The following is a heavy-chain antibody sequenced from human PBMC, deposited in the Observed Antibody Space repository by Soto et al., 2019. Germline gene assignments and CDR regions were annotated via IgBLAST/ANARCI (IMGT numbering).Heavy chain of an antibody. J-gene: IGHJ5*01. Sequence: ASVNVSCKASGYTFTSHYMHWVRQAPGQGLEWMGIINPSGGSTSYAQKFQGRVTMTRDTSTSTVYMELSSLRSEDTAVYYCARDYDFWSGYYYNWFEHWGEGNMVNVSA. V-gene: IGHV1-46*01. D-gene: IGHD3-3*01. CDR2: INPSGGST. CDR3: ARDYDFWSGYYYNWFEH. CDR1: GYTFTSHY.